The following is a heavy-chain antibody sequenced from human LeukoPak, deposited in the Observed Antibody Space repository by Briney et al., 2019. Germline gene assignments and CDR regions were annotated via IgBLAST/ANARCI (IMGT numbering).Heavy chain of an antibody. CDR1: GFTFSSYA. Sequence: GGSLRLSCAASGFTFSSYAMHWVRQAPGKGLEWVAVISYDGSNKYYADSVKGRFTISRDNSKNTLYLRMNSLRAEDTAVYYCAREPYYYGSGSYCFDYWGQGTLVTVSS. D-gene: IGHD3-10*01. CDR2: ISYDGSNK. V-gene: IGHV3-30*04. J-gene: IGHJ4*02. CDR3: AREPYYYGSGSYCFDY.